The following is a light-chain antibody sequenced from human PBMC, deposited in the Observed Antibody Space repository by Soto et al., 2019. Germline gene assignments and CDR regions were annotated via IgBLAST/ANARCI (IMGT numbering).Light chain of an antibody. CDR1: QSISTY. CDR2: RAS. V-gene: IGKV1-5*03. CDR3: QQYNAYRT. Sequence: IQMTQSPSTLYASVGDRVTITCRARQSISTYLAWYQQKPGKAPNLLIYRASTLESGVPSRFSGSGSGTEFTLTISSLQPDDFATSYCQQYNAYRTFGGGTKVEIK. J-gene: IGKJ4*01.